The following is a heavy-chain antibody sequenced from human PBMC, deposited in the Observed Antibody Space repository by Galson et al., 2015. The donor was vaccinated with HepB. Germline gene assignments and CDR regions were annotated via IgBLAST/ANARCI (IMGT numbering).Heavy chain of an antibody. D-gene: IGHD6-19*01. CDR1: GFTFSDYY. V-gene: IGHV3-11*06. J-gene: IGHJ4*02. CDR2: ISNSNSYR. Sequence: SLRLSCAASGFTFSDYYMSWIRQAPGKGLEWVSDISNSNSYRNYADSVKGRFTISRDNAKNSLYLQMNSLRAEDTAVYYCARPVRSGWSPEYGYWGQGTLVTVSS. CDR3: ARPVRSGWSPEYGY.